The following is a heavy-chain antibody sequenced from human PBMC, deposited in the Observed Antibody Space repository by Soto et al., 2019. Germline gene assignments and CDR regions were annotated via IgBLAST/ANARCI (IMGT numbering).Heavy chain of an antibody. J-gene: IGHJ6*02. CDR2: INPSGGST. D-gene: IGHD2-2*02. CDR3: ATQGGYCSSTSCYNYGMDV. CDR1: GYTFTSYY. Sequence: ASVKVSCKASGYTFTSYYMHWVRQAPGQGLEWMGIINPSGGSTSYAQKFQGRVTMTRDTSTSIVYMELSSLRSEDTAVYYCATQGGYCSSTSCYNYGMDVWGQGTTVTVSS. V-gene: IGHV1-46*03.